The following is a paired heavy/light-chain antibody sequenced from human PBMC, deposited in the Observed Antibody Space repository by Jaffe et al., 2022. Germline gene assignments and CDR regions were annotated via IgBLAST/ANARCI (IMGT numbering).Light chain of an antibody. J-gene: IGLJ1*01. CDR1: SSDIGAHNY. CDR3: ASYVNDATRV. Sequence: QSALTQPASVSGSPGQSITISCTGTSSDIGAHNYVSWYQQHPGKAPRLMIYEVSNRPSGVSNRFSGSKSGNTASLTISGLQAEDEADYHCASYVNDATRVFGTGTKVTVL. V-gene: IGLV2-14*01. CDR2: EVS.
Heavy chain of an antibody. V-gene: IGHV4-59*01. D-gene: IGHD3-10*01. Sequence: QVQLQESGPGLVKPSETLSLICTVSGGSINNYYWSWVRQPPGKGLEWIGFVYYSGSTHYNPSLKSRVTISVDTSKNQFSLKLTSVTPADTAVYYCARESAGSGRNNWFDPWGQGNLVTVSS. CDR1: GGSINNYY. J-gene: IGHJ5*02. CDR3: ARESAGSGRNNWFDP. CDR2: VYYSGST.